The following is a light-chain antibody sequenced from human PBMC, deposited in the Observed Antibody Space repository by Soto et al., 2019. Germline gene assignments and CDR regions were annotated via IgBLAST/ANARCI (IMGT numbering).Light chain of an antibody. V-gene: IGKV3-20*01. Sequence: EIVLTQSPGTLSLSPGDTATLSCRASQSVYSTYLAWYQHNVGQAPRLLIYGSSTRATGIPDRFSGSGSGTDFTLTIRRLEPEDFAVYYCQQYGSSPSTFGQWTKVEVK. J-gene: IGKJ1*01. CDR2: GSS. CDR1: QSVYSTY. CDR3: QQYGSSPST.